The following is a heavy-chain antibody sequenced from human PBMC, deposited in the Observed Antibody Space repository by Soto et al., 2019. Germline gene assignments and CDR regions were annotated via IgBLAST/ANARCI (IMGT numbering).Heavy chain of an antibody. CDR1: GDSVSSNGAA. D-gene: IGHD3-22*01. J-gene: IGHJ4*02. CDR3: ARGADYDSSGYYYIGY. CDR2: TYYRSKWYN. V-gene: IGHV6-1*01. Sequence: SQTLSLTCGISGDSVSSNGAAWHWIRQSPSRGLEWLGRTYYRSKWYNDYAVSVKSRITINPDTSKNQFSLQPNSVTPEDTAVYYCARGADYDSSGYYYIGYWGQGTLVTVSS.